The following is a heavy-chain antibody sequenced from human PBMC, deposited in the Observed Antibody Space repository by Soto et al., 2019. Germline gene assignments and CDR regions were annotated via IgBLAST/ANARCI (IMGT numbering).Heavy chain of an antibody. CDR2: ISAYNGNT. CDR1: GYTFTSYG. V-gene: IGHV1-18*01. J-gene: IGHJ4*02. Sequence: QVQLVQSGAEVKKPGASVKVSCKASGYTFTSYGISWVRQAPGQGLEWMGWISAYNGNTNNAQKLQGRVTMTTDTXXXXXXXXXXXXXXXXXXXXXXXXXXXXXXXFDYWGQGTLVTVSS. CDR3: XXXXXXXXXFDY.